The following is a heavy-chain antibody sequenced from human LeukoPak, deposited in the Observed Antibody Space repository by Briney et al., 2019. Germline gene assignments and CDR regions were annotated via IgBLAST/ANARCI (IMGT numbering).Heavy chain of an antibody. V-gene: IGHV3-30*18. CDR3: AKGPVVVITPDWYFDL. CDR2: ILYDGSNK. Sequence: GGSLRLSCAASGFTFSNYGIHWVRQAPGKGLEWVALILYDGSNKYYADSVKGRFTISRDNSKNTLYLQMNSLRAEDTAVYYCAKGPVVVITPDWYFDLWGRGTLVTVSS. D-gene: IGHD3-22*01. J-gene: IGHJ2*01. CDR1: GFTFSNYG.